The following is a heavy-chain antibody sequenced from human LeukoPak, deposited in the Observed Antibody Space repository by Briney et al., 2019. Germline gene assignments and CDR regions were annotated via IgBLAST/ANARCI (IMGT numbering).Heavy chain of an antibody. CDR2: MNPAGSQQ. Sequence: PGGSLRLPCAVSGLSLSHYWLGWVRQAAGNGLAWVAVMNPAGSQQLYVGSVNGRVTISTDKAKNSLFLQINTLRVEDTAVYYFGREARGFQPIWGQGTLVAASS. J-gene: IGHJ4*02. CDR3: GREARGFQPI. CDR1: GLSLSHYW. V-gene: IGHV3-7*01.